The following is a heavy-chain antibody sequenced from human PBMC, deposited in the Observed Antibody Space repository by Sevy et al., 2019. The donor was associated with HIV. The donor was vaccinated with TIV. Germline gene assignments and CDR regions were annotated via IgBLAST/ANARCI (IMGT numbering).Heavy chain of an antibody. CDR3: ARGDYYVTSGYTYYFDY. Sequence: TLSLTCAVSGYSISSGYYWGWIRQPPGKGLEWIGNIYHSGRTYNNPSLKSRVTMSVDTSKSQFSLKLSSVTAADTAVYYCARGDYYVTSGYTYYFDYWGQGTLVTVSS. CDR2: IYHSGRT. D-gene: IGHD3-22*01. CDR1: GYSISSGYY. V-gene: IGHV4-38-2*01. J-gene: IGHJ4*02.